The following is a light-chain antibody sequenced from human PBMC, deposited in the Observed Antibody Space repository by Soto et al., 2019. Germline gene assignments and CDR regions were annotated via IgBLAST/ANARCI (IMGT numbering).Light chain of an antibody. CDR1: QSVRSH. J-gene: IGKJ4*01. V-gene: IGKV3-11*01. CDR2: DAS. CDR3: QHRANWPIT. Sequence: EIVLTKSPATLSLSPGERATLSCRASQSVRSHLVWYQQKPGRAPRLLIYDASNRATGIPARFSGSGSGTDFTLTISSLEPEDFAVYYCQHRANWPITFGGGTKVEIK.